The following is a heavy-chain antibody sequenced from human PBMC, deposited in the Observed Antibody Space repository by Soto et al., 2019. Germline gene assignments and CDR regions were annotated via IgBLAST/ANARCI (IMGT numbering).Heavy chain of an antibody. J-gene: IGHJ5*02. Sequence: QVQLVQSGAEVKQPGSSVKVSCQASGVTFSSFAISWVRQAPGQGLEWMGGIIPIVRTPNDAPNFQGRVTITADESTRSVYMELGRMRSEVTAGYSCARSTGSGLSPGTHSLNWFVPWGQGTVVTVSS. D-gene: IGHD5-12*01. V-gene: IGHV1-69*01. CDR1: GVTFSSFA. CDR2: IIPIVRTP. CDR3: ARSTGSGLSPGTHSLNWFVP.